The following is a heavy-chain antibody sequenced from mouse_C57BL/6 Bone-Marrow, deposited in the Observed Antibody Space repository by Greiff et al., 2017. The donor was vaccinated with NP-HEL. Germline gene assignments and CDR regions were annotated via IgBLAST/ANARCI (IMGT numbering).Heavy chain of an antibody. J-gene: IGHJ4*01. CDR2: INPSNGGT. V-gene: IGHV1-53*01. D-gene: IGHD2-5*01. CDR3: AREAYCSTLYAMDY. CDR1: GYTFTSYW. Sequence: QVQLKQPGTELVKPGASVKLSCKASGYTFTSYWMHWVKQRPGQGLEWIGNINPSNGGTNYNEKLKSKATLTVDKSSSTAYMKLSSLTSEDSAVYYCAREAYCSTLYAMDYWGQGTSVTVSS.